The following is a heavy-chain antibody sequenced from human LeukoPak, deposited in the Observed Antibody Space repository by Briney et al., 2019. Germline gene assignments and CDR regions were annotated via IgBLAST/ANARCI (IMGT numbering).Heavy chain of an antibody. J-gene: IGHJ4*02. CDR1: GFTFSSYW. CDR2: IKQDGSEK. CDR3: AREMTEGATFFDY. D-gene: IGHD1-26*01. Sequence: GGSLRLSCAASGFTFSSYWMSWVRQAPGKGLEWVANIKQDGSEKYYVDSVKGRFTISRDNAKNSLYLQMNSLRAEDTAVYYCAREMTEGATFFDYWGQGTLVTVSS. V-gene: IGHV3-7*01.